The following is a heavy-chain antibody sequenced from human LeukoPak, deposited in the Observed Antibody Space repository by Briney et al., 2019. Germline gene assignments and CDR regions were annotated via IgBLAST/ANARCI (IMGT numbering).Heavy chain of an antibody. CDR1: GFTFSSYS. V-gene: IGHV3-21*01. J-gene: IGHJ4*02. Sequence: GGSPRLSCAASGFTFSSYSMNWVRQAPGKGLEWVSSISSSSSYIYYADSVKGRFTISRDNAKNSLYLQMNSLRAEDTAVYYCARGSDIVVVPAAMIGYWGQGTLVTVSS. CDR2: ISSSSSYI. CDR3: ARGSDIVVVPAAMIGY. D-gene: IGHD2-2*01.